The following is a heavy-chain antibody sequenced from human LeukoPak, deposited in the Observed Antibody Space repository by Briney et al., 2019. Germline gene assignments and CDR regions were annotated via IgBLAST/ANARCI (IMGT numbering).Heavy chain of an antibody. CDR2: ISGRGASK. V-gene: IGHV3-23*01. Sequence: GGSLRLSCAVSGLTFTNYAMSWVRQAPGKGLEWVSGISGRGASKYYADSVKGRFTISRDNSENTLYLQMNSLRAEDTAVYYCAKGVVVAPDVTPFDYWGQGTLVTVSS. J-gene: IGHJ4*02. CDR1: GLTFTNYA. D-gene: IGHD2-2*01. CDR3: AKGVVVAPDVTPFDY.